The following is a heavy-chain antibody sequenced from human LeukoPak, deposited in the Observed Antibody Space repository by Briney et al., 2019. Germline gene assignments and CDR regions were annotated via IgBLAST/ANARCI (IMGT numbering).Heavy chain of an antibody. Sequence: GGSLRLSCAASGFTFSSYWMHWVRQAPGKGLVWVSRINSDGSSTSYADSVKGRFTISRDNAENTLYLQMNSLRAEDTAVYYCARDRYSSSWYYYYYYYMDVWGKGTTVTVSS. J-gene: IGHJ6*03. V-gene: IGHV3-74*01. CDR3: ARDRYSSSWYYYYYYYMDV. D-gene: IGHD6-13*01. CDR2: INSDGSST. CDR1: GFTFSSYW.